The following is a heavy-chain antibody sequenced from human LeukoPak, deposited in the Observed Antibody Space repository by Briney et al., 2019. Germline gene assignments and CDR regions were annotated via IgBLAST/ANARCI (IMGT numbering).Heavy chain of an antibody. V-gene: IGHV1-8*01. CDR1: GYTFTSYD. J-gene: IGHJ5*02. Sequence: ASVKVSCKASGYTFTSYDINWVRQATGQGLEWMGWMNPNSGNTGYAQKFQGRVTMTRNTSISTAYMELSSLRSEDTAVYYCARVPGGGGMYSSSWYGLNWFDPWGQGTLVTVSS. CDR3: ARVPGGGGMYSSSWYGLNWFDP. CDR2: MNPNSGNT. D-gene: IGHD6-13*01.